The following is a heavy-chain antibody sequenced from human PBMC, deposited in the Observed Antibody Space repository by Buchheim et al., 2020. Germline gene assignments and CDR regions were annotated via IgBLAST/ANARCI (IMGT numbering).Heavy chain of an antibody. Sequence: QVQLQQWGAGLLKPSETLSLTCAVYGGSFSGHYWSWSRQPPGKGLEWVGNIYYSGTTNSNPSLRSRVTIPLDAPKNHFPLTMTSMTAADTAVYCCARDQVALGGYYWYLDLWGRGTL. V-gene: IGHV4-34*11. CDR1: GGSFSGHY. CDR2: IYYSGTT. CDR3: ARDQVALGGYYWYLDL. J-gene: IGHJ2*01. D-gene: IGHD5-12*01.